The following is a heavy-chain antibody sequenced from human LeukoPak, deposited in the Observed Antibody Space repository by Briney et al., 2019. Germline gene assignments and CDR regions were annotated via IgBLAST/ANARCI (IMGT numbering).Heavy chain of an antibody. Sequence: GRTLRLSCAACVFTFSGYGMHWVRQAPGNGLEGVAGIGNDGTNKSYANSVKGRFTFSRHNSNNKIYLQLNSQSAKAKAVYSCAKDSDPAVGYVWGSYLAYFGYEGRGTLTPVS. V-gene: IGHV3-33*06. CDR2: IGNDGTNK. CDR1: VFTFSGYG. D-gene: IGHD3-16*02. CDR3: AKDSDPAVGYVWGSYLAYFGY. J-gene: IGHJ4*02.